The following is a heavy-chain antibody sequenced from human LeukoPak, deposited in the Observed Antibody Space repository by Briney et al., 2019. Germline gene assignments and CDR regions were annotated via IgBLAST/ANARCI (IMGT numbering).Heavy chain of an antibody. CDR3: ATDYYDSSGYYYFDY. D-gene: IGHD3-22*01. CDR1: GYTLTELS. V-gene: IGHV1-24*01. Sequence: ASVKVSCKVSGYTLTELSMHWVRQAPGKGLEWMGGFDPEDGETIYAQKFQGRVTMTEDTSTDTAYMELSSLRSDDTAVYYCATDYYDSSGYYYFDYWGQGTLVTVSS. CDR2: FDPEDGET. J-gene: IGHJ4*02.